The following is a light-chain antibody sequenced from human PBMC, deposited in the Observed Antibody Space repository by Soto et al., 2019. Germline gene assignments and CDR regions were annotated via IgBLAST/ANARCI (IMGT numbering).Light chain of an antibody. CDR1: QGISTW. Sequence: DIQIAQSPSSLAAFVGERVTSTCRASQGISTWVVWYQQKPGAAPKLLIYDASNLQSGVPSRFSGSVSGTEFTLTISSLQPDDFATYYCQQYKSYSPITFGQGTRLEIK. CDR2: DAS. V-gene: IGKV1-5*01. J-gene: IGKJ5*01. CDR3: QQYKSYSPIT.